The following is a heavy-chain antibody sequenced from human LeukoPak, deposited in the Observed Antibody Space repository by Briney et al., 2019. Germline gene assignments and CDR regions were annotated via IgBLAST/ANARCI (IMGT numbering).Heavy chain of an antibody. J-gene: IGHJ4*02. Sequence: PGGSLRLSCAASGFTFDDYAMHWVRQAPGKGLEWVSGISWSSGSIGYADSVKGRFTISRDNAKNSLYLQMNSLRAEDTALYYCAKDIRNYYDSSGYLDYWGQGTLVTVSS. V-gene: IGHV3-9*01. CDR1: GFTFDDYA. D-gene: IGHD3-22*01. CDR2: ISWSSGSI. CDR3: AKDIRNYYDSSGYLDY.